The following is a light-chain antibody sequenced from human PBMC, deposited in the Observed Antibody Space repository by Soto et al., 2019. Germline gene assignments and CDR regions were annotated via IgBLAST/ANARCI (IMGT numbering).Light chain of an antibody. V-gene: IGLV2-14*01. Sequence: QSALTQPASVSGSPGQSITIPCTGSSNDICGYNYVSWYQQHPGRAPKLVIYKVSDRPSGVSTRFSASKCGNTASLTISGLQAEDEADYYCSSYSTTTTPQWVFGGGTKLTVL. CDR3: SSYSTTTTPQWV. J-gene: IGLJ3*02. CDR1: SNDICGYNY. CDR2: KVS.